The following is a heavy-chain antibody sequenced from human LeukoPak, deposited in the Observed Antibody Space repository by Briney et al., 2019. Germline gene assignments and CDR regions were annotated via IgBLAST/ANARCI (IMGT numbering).Heavy chain of an antibody. Sequence: ASVKVSCKASGYTFTSYEINWVRQATGQGLEWMGWMNPNSGNTGYAQKFQGRVTMTRNTSISTAYMELSSLRSEDTAVYYCARGPDTAMVKGVAFDIWGQGTMVTASS. CDR1: GYTFTSYE. J-gene: IGHJ3*02. CDR2: MNPNSGNT. CDR3: ARGPDTAMVKGVAFDI. D-gene: IGHD5-18*01. V-gene: IGHV1-8*01.